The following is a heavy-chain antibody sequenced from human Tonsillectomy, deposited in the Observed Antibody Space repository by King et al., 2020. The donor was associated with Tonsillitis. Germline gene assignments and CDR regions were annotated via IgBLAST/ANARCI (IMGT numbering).Heavy chain of an antibody. CDR3: ARAGYKDIVVVVAATAESWFDP. J-gene: IGHJ5*02. V-gene: IGHV3-21*01. D-gene: IGHD2-15*01. CDR1: GFTFSSYS. CDR2: ISSSSSYI. Sequence: VQLVESGGGLVKPGGSLRLSCAASGFTFSSYSMNWVRQAPGKGLEWVSSISSSSSYIYYADSVKGRFTISRDNAKKSLYLQMNSLRAEDTAVYYCARAGYKDIVVVVAATAESWFDPWGQGTLVTVSS.